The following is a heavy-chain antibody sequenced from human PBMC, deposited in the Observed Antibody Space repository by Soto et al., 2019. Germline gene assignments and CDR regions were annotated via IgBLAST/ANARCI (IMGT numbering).Heavy chain of an antibody. J-gene: IGHJ4*02. CDR1: GFTFTSSA. D-gene: IGHD1-26*01. CDR3: AAGAVGATTPYYFDY. CDR2: IVVGSGNT. V-gene: IGHV1-58*01. Sequence: GASVKVSCKASGFTFTSSAVQWVRQARGQRLEWIGWIVVGSGNTNYAQKFQERVTITRDMSTSTAYMELSSLRSEDTAVYYCAAGAVGATTPYYFDYWGQGTLVTVSS.